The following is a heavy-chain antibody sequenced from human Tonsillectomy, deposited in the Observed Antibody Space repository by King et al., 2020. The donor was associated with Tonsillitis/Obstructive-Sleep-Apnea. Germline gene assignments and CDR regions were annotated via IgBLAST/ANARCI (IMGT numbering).Heavy chain of an antibody. CDR3: AIQYPCDY. Sequence: QLQESGPGLVKPSETLSLTCTVSGGSISSSSYYWGWIRQPPGKGLEWIGSIYYSGSTYYNPSLKSRVTISIDTSKNQFSLKLSSVTVADTAVYYCAIQYPCDYWGQGTLVTVSS. D-gene: IGHD2-2*01. CDR1: GGSISSSSYY. V-gene: IGHV4-39*01. J-gene: IGHJ4*02. CDR2: IYYSGST.